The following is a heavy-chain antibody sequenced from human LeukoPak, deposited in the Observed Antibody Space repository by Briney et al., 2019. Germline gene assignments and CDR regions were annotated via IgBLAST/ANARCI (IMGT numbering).Heavy chain of an antibody. CDR2: INHSGST. J-gene: IGHJ5*02. V-gene: IGHV4-34*01. CDR3: AREGGGYCSSNSCLPNWFDP. Sequence: SETLSLTCAVYGGSFSGYYWSWIRQPPGKGLEWIGEINHSGSTNYNPSLKSRVTISVDTSKNQFSLKLSSVTAADTAVYYCAREGGGYCSSNSCLPNWFDPWGQGTLVTVSS. D-gene: IGHD2-2*03. CDR1: GGSFSGYY.